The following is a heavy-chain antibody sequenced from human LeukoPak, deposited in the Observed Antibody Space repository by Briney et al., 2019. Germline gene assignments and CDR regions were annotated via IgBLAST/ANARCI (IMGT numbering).Heavy chain of an antibody. CDR1: GFTFGDYA. CDR2: IRSKAYGGTT. CDR3: TRDTIFGVALRY. V-gene: IGHV3-49*04. Sequence: GGSLRLSCTASGFTFGDYAMSWVRQAPGKGLEWVGFIRSKAYGGTTEYAASVKGRFTISRDDSKSIAYLQMNSLKTEDTAVYFCTRDTIFGVALRYWGQGTLVTVSS. J-gene: IGHJ4*02. D-gene: IGHD3-3*01.